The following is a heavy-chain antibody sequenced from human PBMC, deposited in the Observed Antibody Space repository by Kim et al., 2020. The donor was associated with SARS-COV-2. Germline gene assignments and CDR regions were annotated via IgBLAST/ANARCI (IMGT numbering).Heavy chain of an antibody. V-gene: IGHV3-21*04. CDR3: ARVRSSSSWYGNYYYYGMDV. CDR2: ISSSSSYI. CDR1: GFTFSSYS. Sequence: GGSLRLSCAASGFTFSSYSMNWVRQAPGKGLEWVSSISSSSSYIYYADSVKGRFTISRDNAKNSLYLQMNSLRAEDTAVYYCARVRSSSSWYGNYYYYGMDVWGQGTTVTVSS. J-gene: IGHJ6*02. D-gene: IGHD6-13*01.